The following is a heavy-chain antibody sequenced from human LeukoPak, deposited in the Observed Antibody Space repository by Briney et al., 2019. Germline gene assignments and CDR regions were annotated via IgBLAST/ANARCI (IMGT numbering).Heavy chain of an antibody. D-gene: IGHD6-25*01. CDR3: ARHGAAKGRLSYDY. Sequence: GGSLRLSCAASGFTFSSYSMNWVRQAPGKGLEWVSSISSSSSYIYYADSVKGRFTISRDNAKNSLYLQMNSLRAEDTAVYYCARHGAAKGRLSYDYWGQGTLVTVSS. J-gene: IGHJ4*02. V-gene: IGHV3-21*01. CDR1: GFTFSSYS. CDR2: ISSSSSYI.